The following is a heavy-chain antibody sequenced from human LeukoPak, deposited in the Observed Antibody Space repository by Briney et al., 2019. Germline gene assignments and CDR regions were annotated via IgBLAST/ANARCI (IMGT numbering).Heavy chain of an antibody. Sequence: GGSLRLSCAASGFTFDDYAMHWVRQAPGKGLEWVSGISWNSGSIGYADSVKGRFTISRDNAKNSLYLQMNSLRAEDTALYYCAKDFGSGLITVVRGVDYWGQGTLVTVSS. CDR3: AKDFGSGLITVVRGVDY. D-gene: IGHD3-10*01. CDR2: ISWNSGSI. J-gene: IGHJ4*02. CDR1: GFTFDDYA. V-gene: IGHV3-9*01.